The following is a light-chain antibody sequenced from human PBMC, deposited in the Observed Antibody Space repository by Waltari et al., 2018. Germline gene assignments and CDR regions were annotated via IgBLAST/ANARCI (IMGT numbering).Light chain of an antibody. J-gene: IGLJ3*02. CDR3: QAWDSNVAV. CDR2: QDN. CDR1: QLGDKY. V-gene: IGLV3-1*01. Sequence: SFELIQPPSESVSPGQTASVSCSGEQLGDKYVYWYQQKPGQSPMLVMFQDNKRPSGLPERFSGSDSGNTATLTISETQAIEEADYYCQAWDSNVAVFGRGTKVTVL.